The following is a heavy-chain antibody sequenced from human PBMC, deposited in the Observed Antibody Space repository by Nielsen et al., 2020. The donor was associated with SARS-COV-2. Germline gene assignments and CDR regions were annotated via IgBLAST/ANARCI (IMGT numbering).Heavy chain of an antibody. Sequence: GGSLRLSCAASGFTFSNYGMHWVRQVAGKGLEWVAIVSRDGSDTFYVDSLKGRFTISRDNSKNTLYLQMNSLGADDTAIYYCTRRVAGGTMDVWGQGTTVTVSS. CDR3: TRRVAGGTMDV. CDR2: VSRDGSDT. D-gene: IGHD6-19*01. CDR1: GFTFSNYG. J-gene: IGHJ6*02. V-gene: IGHV3-33*08.